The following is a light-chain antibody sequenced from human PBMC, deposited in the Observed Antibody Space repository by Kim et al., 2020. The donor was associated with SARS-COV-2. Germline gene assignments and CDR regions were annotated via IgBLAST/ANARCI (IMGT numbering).Light chain of an antibody. CDR2: AAS. CDR3: LQYNNYPPT. Sequence: DIQMTQSPSSLSASVGDRVTITCRASQGIRGDLDWFQQIPGKAPKRLVHAASSLQTGVPSRFSGSGFGTEFTLTISSLQPEDFAIYFCLQYNNYPPTFGRGTKV. J-gene: IGKJ1*01. CDR1: QGIRGD. V-gene: IGKV1-17*01.